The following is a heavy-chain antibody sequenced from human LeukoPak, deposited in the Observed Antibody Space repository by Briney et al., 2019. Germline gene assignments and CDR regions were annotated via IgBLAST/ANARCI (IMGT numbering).Heavy chain of an antibody. D-gene: IGHD3-10*01. Sequence: PGGSLRLSCAASGFTVSSNYMSWVRQAPGKGLEWVSVIYSGGSTYYADSVKGRFTISRDNSKNTLYLQMNSLGAEDTAVYYCARDVMIRGIIGHWGQGTLVTVSS. V-gene: IGHV3-53*01. J-gene: IGHJ4*02. CDR2: IYSGGST. CDR3: ARDVMIRGIIGH. CDR1: GFTVSSNY.